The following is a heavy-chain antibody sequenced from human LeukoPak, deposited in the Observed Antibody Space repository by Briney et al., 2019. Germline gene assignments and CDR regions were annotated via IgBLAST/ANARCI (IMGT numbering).Heavy chain of an antibody. CDR1: GYTFTGYY. J-gene: IGHJ5*02. CDR2: INPNSGGT. V-gene: IGHV1-2*02. Sequence: GASVKVSCKASGYTFTGYYMHWVRQAPGQGLEWMGWINPNSGGTNYAQKLQGRVTMTRDTSISTAYMELSRLRSDDTAVYYCAYDKGYCSSTSCYERSNWFDPWGQGTLVTVSS. D-gene: IGHD2-2*01. CDR3: AYDKGYCSSTSCYERSNWFDP.